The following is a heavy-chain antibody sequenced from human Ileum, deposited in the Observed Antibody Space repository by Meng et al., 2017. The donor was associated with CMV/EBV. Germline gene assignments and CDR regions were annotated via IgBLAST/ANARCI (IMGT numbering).Heavy chain of an antibody. Sequence: FSCYAMTWVRQVPVEGLELVSVISGSAGSTHFADSVRGRFTISRDNYKNTVYLQMNSLRAEDTAVYYCARGKDYDILTGYAVPTLNWGQGTLVTVSS. CDR3: ARGKDYDILTGYAVPTLN. V-gene: IGHV3-23*01. D-gene: IGHD3-9*01. CDR2: ISGSAGST. J-gene: IGHJ4*02. CDR1: FSCYA.